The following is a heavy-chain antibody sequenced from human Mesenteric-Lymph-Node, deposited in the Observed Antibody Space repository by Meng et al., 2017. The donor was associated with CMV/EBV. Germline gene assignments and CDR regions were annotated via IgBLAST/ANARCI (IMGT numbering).Heavy chain of an antibody. J-gene: IGHJ4*02. D-gene: IGHD1-26*01. V-gene: IGHV1-2*02. CDR2: INPNSGAK. Sequence: ASVISCKTSGYTFTDYYMHWVRQAPGQGLEWMGWINPNSGAKTYGHKFKGRVTMTRDTPIRTAYMELTSLTSDDTAVYYCARGGGSYPGGRFDFWGQGTLVTVSS. CDR3: ARGGGSYPGGRFDF. CDR1: GYTFTDYY.